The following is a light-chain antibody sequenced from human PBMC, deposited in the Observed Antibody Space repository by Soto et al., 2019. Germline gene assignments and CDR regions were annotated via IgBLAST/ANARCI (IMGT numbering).Light chain of an antibody. Sequence: DIQMTQSPSTLSASVGDRVTITCRAGQTINSWLAWYQQRPGKAPKLLIYRASSLQSGVPSRFSGSGSGTEFTLTISSLQPDDFATYYCQQYNNYWTFGQGTKVEIK. J-gene: IGKJ1*01. CDR2: RAS. CDR3: QQYNNYWT. V-gene: IGKV1-5*03. CDR1: QTINSW.